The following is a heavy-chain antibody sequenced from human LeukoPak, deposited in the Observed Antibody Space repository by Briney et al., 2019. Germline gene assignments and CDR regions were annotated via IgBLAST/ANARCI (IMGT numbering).Heavy chain of an antibody. Sequence: PGGSLRLSCAASGFTFSTAWMFWVRQAPGKGLEWVATIKQDGSEKHYLDSVKGRFTISRDISKDTLYLQMNSLRAEDTAVYYCARDNFQHGGDNYGSHYFDYWGQGTLVAVSS. J-gene: IGHJ4*02. CDR2: IKQDGSEK. CDR3: ARDNFQHGGDNYGSHYFDY. V-gene: IGHV3-7*01. CDR1: GFTFSTAW. D-gene: IGHD5-18*01.